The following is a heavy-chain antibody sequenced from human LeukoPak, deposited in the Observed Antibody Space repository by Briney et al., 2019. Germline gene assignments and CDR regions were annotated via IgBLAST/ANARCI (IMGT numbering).Heavy chain of an antibody. V-gene: IGHV3-33*01. J-gene: IGHJ4*02. CDR1: GFTFSSYG. Sequence: GGSLRLSCAASGFTFSSYGMHWVRQAPGKGLEWVAVIWYDGSNKYYADSVKGRFTISRDNSKNTLYLQMNSLRAEDTAVYYCARSGYYYDSSGYYDLQPFDYWGQGTLVTVSS. CDR2: IWYDGSNK. CDR3: ARSGYYYDSSGYYDLQPFDY. D-gene: IGHD3-22*01.